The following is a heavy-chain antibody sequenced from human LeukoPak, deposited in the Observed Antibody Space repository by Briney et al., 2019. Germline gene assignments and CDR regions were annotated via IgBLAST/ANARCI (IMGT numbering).Heavy chain of an antibody. CDR3: ATDYTSRATYYYDSSGYS. CDR1: GYTFTSYG. CDR2: ISAYNGNT. D-gene: IGHD3-22*01. V-gene: IGHV1-18*01. Sequence: ASVKVSCKASGYTFTSYGISWVRQAPGQGLEWMGWISAYNGNTNYAQKLQGRVTMTTDTSTSTAYMELRSLRSDDTAVYYCATDYTSRATYYYDSSGYSWGQGTLVTVSS. J-gene: IGHJ5*02.